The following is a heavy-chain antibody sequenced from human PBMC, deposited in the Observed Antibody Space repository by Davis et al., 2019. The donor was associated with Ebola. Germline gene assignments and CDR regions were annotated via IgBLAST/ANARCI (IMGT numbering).Heavy chain of an antibody. CDR3: ASLYSSSWPT. V-gene: IGHV4-34*01. D-gene: IGHD6-13*01. CDR1: GGSFSGYY. Sequence: SETLSLTCAVYGGSFSGYYWSWIRQPPGKGLEWIGEINHSGSTNYNPSLKSRVTISVDKSKNQFSLKLSSVTAADTAVYYCASLYSSSWPTWGQGTLVTVSS. CDR2: INHSGST. J-gene: IGHJ4*02.